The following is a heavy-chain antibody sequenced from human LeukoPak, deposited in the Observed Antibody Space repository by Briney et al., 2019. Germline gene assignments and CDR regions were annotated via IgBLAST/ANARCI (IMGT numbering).Heavy chain of an antibody. J-gene: IGHJ4*02. D-gene: IGHD3-22*01. CDR2: ISTYSGDT. CDR3: ARDLSAIVVLSRFDY. V-gene: IGHV1-18*01. CDR1: GYTFRSYG. Sequence: ASVKVSCKTSGYTFRSYGISWVRQAPGQGLEWVGWISTYSGDTDYAQKFQGRVTMTTDTSTSTVYVEVSSLRSDDTAVYYCARDLSAIVVLSRFDYWGQGTLVTVSP.